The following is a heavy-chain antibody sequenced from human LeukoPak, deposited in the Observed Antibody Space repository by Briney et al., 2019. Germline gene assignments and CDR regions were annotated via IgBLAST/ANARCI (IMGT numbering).Heavy chain of an antibody. CDR1: GGSFSGYY. V-gene: IGHV4-34*01. CDR3: ARGLRWLQWLPFDY. CDR2: INHSGST. Sequence: SETLSLTCAVYGGSFSGYYWSWIRQPPGKGLEWIGEINHSGSTNYNPSLKSRVTISVDTSKNQFSLKLSSVTAADTAAYYCARGLRWLQWLPFDYWGQGTLVTVSS. J-gene: IGHJ4*02. D-gene: IGHD5-24*01.